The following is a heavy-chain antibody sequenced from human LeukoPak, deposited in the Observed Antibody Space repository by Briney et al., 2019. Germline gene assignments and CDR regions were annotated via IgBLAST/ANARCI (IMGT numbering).Heavy chain of an antibody. CDR3: ARTGRYSSSWSHNYYYYYYMDV. CDR2: ISAYNGNT. CDR1: GYTFTSYG. Sequence: ASVKVSCKASGYTFTSYGISWVRQAPGQGLEWMGWISAYNGNTNYAQKLQGRVTMTTDTSTSTAYMELRSLRSDDTAVYYCARTGRYSSSWSHNYYYYYYMDVWGKGTTVTVSS. V-gene: IGHV1-18*01. D-gene: IGHD6-13*01. J-gene: IGHJ6*03.